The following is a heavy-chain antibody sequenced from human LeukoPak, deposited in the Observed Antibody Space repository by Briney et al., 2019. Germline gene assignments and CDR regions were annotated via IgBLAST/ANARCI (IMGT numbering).Heavy chain of an antibody. CDR2: ISAYDGNT. D-gene: IGHD2-2*01. V-gene: IGHV1-18*01. CDR3: AREGTSYTYYYYYGMDV. J-gene: IGHJ6*02. Sequence: ASVKVSCKASGYTFTSYGISWVRQAPGQGLEWMGWISAYDGNTNYAQKLQGRVTMTTDTSTSAAYMELRSLRSDDTAVYYCAREGTSYTYYYYYGMDVWGQGTTVTVSS. CDR1: GYTFTSYG.